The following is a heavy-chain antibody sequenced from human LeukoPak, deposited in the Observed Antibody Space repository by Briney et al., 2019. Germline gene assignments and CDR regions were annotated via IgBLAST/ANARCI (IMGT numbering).Heavy chain of an antibody. CDR1: GGSISNYY. V-gene: IGHV4-59*01. CDR3: ARTLDY. Sequence: SETLSLTCAVSGGSISNYYWSWIRQPPGKGLEWIGVLYNSGSTTYNPSLKSLVTISVDTSKNQFSLRLNSVTAADTAVYYCARTLDYWGQGTLVTVSS. J-gene: IGHJ4*02. CDR2: LYNSGST.